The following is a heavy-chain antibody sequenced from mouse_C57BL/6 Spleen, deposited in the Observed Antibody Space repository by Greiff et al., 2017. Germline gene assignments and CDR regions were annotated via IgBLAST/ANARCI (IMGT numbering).Heavy chain of an antibody. CDR1: GYTFTSYT. CDR2: INPSSGYT. D-gene: IGHD1-3*01. V-gene: IGHV1-4*01. CDR3: ARMGLGSISSNY. J-gene: IGHJ2*01. Sequence: QVQLQQSGAELARPGASVKMSCKASGYTFTSYTMHWVKQSPGQGLEWIGYINPSSGYTKYNQKFKDKATLTADKSSSTAYMQLRSLTSEDSAVYYCARMGLGSISSNYWGQGTTLTVSS.